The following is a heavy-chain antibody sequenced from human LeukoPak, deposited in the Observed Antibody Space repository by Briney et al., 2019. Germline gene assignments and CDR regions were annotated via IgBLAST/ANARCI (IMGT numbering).Heavy chain of an antibody. Sequence: PSETLSLTCTVSGGSISSYYWSWIRQPPGKGLEWIGYIYYSGSTNYNPSLKSRVTIPEDTSKNQFSLKLSSVTAADTAVYYCARTSSGWYLDAFDIWGQGTMVTVSS. CDR3: ARTSSGWYLDAFDI. CDR1: GGSISSYY. D-gene: IGHD6-19*01. V-gene: IGHV4-59*01. CDR2: IYYSGST. J-gene: IGHJ3*02.